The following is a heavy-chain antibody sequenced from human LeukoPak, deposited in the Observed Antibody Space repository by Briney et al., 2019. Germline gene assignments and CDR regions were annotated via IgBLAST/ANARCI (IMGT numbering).Heavy chain of an antibody. CDR2: ISGSGGST. CDR1: GFTFSSYA. CDR3: ARLQRGYSYGPSDY. V-gene: IGHV3-23*01. D-gene: IGHD5-18*01. J-gene: IGHJ4*02. Sequence: TGGSLRLSCAASGFTFSSYAMSWVRQAPGKGLEWVSAISGSGGSTSYADSVKGRFTISRDNSKNTLYLQMNSLRAEDTAVYYCARLQRGYSYGPSDYWGQGTLVTVSS.